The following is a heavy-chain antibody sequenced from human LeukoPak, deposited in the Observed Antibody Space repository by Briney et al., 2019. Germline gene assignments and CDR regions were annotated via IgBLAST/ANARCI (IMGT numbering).Heavy chain of an antibody. CDR2: VSFDESDN. CDR1: GFTFRSYV. J-gene: IGHJ4*02. Sequence: GGSLRLSCEASGFTFRSYVLHWVRHTPGRGLEWVALVSFDESDNAYSDPVKGRFAISRDNSKSTLSLEMNSLRPEDSGVYYCVLFNYRGNSGDYWGQGTLVTVSS. D-gene: IGHD4-23*01. V-gene: IGHV3-30*09. CDR3: VLFNYRGNSGDY.